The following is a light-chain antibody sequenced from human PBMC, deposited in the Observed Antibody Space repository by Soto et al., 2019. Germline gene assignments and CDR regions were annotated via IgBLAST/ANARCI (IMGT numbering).Light chain of an antibody. CDR1: SSNIGNNY. V-gene: IGLV1-47*01. CDR3: SSWDNHLNGPV. Sequence: QSAMTQPPSASGTPGQAVTISCSGSSSNIGNNYVYWYHQVPGKAPKLLIYRNNQRPSGVPDRFSGSKSDTSSSLAITGLRSEDDVHYYCSSWDNHLNGPVFGGGTQLTVL. J-gene: IGLJ7*01. CDR2: RNN.